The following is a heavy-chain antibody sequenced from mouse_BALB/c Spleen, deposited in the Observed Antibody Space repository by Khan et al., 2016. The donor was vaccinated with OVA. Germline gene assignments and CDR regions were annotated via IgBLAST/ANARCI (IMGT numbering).Heavy chain of an antibody. Sequence: VQLQESGAELAKPGASVKMSCKASGYTFTSYWMHWIKQRPGQGLEWIGYINPTSGYTDYNQKFKDKATLTADKSSSTAYLQLNSLTSDDSAVYYCARDIIDYWGQGTTLTVSS. J-gene: IGHJ2*01. D-gene: IGHD1-3*01. CDR2: INPTSGYT. CDR3: ARDIIDY. CDR1: GYTFTSYW. V-gene: IGHV1-7*01.